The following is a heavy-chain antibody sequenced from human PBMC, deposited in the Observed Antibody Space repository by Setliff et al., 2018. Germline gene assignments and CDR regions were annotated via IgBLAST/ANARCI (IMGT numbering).Heavy chain of an antibody. Sequence: PGESLKISCAASGFSFNNFEMNWVRQAPGRGLEWVSYISSSGSTIYYADSVKGRFTISRDNAKKSLYLRMNSLRAEDTAVYYCARDRRPFNWGGNDAFDIWGQGTMVTVSS. J-gene: IGHJ3*02. CDR3: ARDRRPFNWGGNDAFDI. V-gene: IGHV3-48*03. CDR2: ISSSGSTI. CDR1: GFSFNNFE. D-gene: IGHD7-27*01.